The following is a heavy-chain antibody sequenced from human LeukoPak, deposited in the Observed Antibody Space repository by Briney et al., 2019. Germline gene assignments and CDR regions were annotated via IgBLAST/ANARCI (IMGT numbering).Heavy chain of an antibody. CDR1: GLTFSSYW. D-gene: IGHD3-22*01. Sequence: GGSLRLSCAASGLTFSSYWMSWVRQAPGKGLEWVANIKQDGSEKYYVDSVKGRFTISRDNAKNSLYLQMNSLRAEDTAVYYCARDLGPSDYYDSSGAYAFDIWGEGTMVTVSS. J-gene: IGHJ3*02. V-gene: IGHV3-7*01. CDR3: ARDLGPSDYYDSSGAYAFDI. CDR2: IKQDGSEK.